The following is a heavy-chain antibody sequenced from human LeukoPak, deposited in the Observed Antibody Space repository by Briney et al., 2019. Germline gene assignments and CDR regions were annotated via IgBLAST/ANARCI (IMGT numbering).Heavy chain of an antibody. J-gene: IGHJ4*02. D-gene: IGHD6-13*01. CDR1: GFTFSSQS. CDR2: ISIRSDTI. CDR3: ARPKYSSSWQIFDY. Sequence: GGSLRLSCAASGFTFSSQSMNWVRQAPGKGLEWVSYISIRSDTIYYADSVKGRFTISRDNAKNSLYLQMNSLRAEDTAVYYCARPKYSSSWQIFDYWGQGTLVTASS. V-gene: IGHV3-48*01.